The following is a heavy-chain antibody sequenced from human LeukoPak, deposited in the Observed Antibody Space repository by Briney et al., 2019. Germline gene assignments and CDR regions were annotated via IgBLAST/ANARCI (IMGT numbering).Heavy chain of an antibody. Sequence: SDTRSLTCTVSGSSISSYDWSWIRQPPEKGLEGMGYIYYSGSTNYNPSLQSRVTISVDTSNNPFSLQLSCVNAADTAVYYCARAWFGEKGNWFDPWGQGTLVTVSS. CDR3: ARAWFGEKGNWFDP. CDR2: IYYSGST. J-gene: IGHJ5*02. CDR1: GSSISSYD. D-gene: IGHD3-10*01. V-gene: IGHV4-59*01.